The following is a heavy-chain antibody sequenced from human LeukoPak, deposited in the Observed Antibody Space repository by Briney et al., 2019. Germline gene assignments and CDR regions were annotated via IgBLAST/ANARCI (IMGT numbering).Heavy chain of an antibody. J-gene: IGHJ5*02. Sequence: PSETLSLTCAVSGGSISSGGYSWSWIRQPPGKGLEWIGYIYHSGSTYYNPSLKSRVTISVDRSKNQFSLKLSSVTAADTAVYYCARAEDYYDSSGYHTGWFDPWGQGTLVTVSS. V-gene: IGHV4-30-2*01. CDR3: ARAEDYYDSSGYHTGWFDP. CDR2: IYHSGST. CDR1: GGSISSGGYS. D-gene: IGHD3-22*01.